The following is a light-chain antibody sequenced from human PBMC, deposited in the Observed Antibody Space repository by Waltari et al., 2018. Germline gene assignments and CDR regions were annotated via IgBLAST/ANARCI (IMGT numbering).Light chain of an antibody. CDR2: GDT. J-gene: IGLJ2*01. CDR1: RPNTGAGYE. CDR3: QSYDTSLNVI. Sequence: QSVLTQPPSVSGAPGERVTIPCTGSRPNTGAGYEVPWYQQFPGSAPRFLVYGDTRRPSGVPDRFSGSKSGTSASLAITGLQAEDEAVYYCQSYDTSLNVIFGGGTKVTVV. V-gene: IGLV1-40*01.